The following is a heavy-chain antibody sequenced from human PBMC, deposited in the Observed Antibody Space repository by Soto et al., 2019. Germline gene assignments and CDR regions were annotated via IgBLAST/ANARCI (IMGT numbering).Heavy chain of an antibody. CDR2: IYYSGST. V-gene: IGHV4-31*03. D-gene: IGHD3-16*02. CDR3: ARGPVMITFGGVIVIPHTNWFDP. CDR1: GGSISSGGYY. J-gene: IGHJ5*02. Sequence: PSETLSLTCTVSGGSISSGGYYWSWIRQHPGKGQEWIGYIYYSGSTYYNPSLKSRVTISVDTSKNQFSLKLSSVTAADTAVYYCARGPVMITFGGVIVIPHTNWFDPWGQGTLVTVSS.